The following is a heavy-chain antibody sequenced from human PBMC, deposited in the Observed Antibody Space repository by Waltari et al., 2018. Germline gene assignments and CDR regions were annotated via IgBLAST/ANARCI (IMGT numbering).Heavy chain of an antibody. Sequence: QVDLQQAGPGLVRPSETLSLTCSVSGGFISSHDGSWIRQSPGKGLEWIGFIYYGGDKNYNPSFKSRVTISVDTSKSQVSLVLTSVTAADTAVYFCAGTTWRFGNNIDSWGQGTLVTVSS. J-gene: IGHJ4*02. V-gene: IGHV4-59*11. CDR1: GGFISSHD. CDR3: AGTTWRFGNNIDS. CDR2: IYYGGDK. D-gene: IGHD3-3*01.